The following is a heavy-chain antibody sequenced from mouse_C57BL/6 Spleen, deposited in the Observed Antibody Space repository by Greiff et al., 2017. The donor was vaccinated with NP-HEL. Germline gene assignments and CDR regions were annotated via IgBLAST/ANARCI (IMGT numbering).Heavy chain of an antibody. Sequence: VQLQQSGPELVKPGASVKMSCKASGYTFTSYWITWVKQRPGQGLEWIGDIYPGSGSTNYNEKFKSKATLTVDTSSSTAYRQLSSLTSEDSAVYYCARGGYDRSMDYWGQGTSVTVSS. CDR1: GYTFTSYW. CDR2: IYPGSGST. J-gene: IGHJ4*01. V-gene: IGHV1-55*01. D-gene: IGHD2-2*01. CDR3: ARGGYDRSMDY.